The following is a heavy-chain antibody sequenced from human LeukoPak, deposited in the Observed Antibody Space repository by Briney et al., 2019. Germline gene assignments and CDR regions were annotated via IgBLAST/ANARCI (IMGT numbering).Heavy chain of an antibody. CDR3: ARGFYYDSSGYYMGDY. J-gene: IGHJ4*02. CDR1: GYTFSSYD. Sequence: ASVKVSCKASGYTFSSYDINWVRQAAGQGLEWMGWMNPNSGNTGYAQKFQGRVTMTRNTSISTAYMELSSLRSEDTAVYYCARGFYYDSSGYYMGDYWGQGTLVIVSS. CDR2: MNPNSGNT. V-gene: IGHV1-8*01. D-gene: IGHD3-22*01.